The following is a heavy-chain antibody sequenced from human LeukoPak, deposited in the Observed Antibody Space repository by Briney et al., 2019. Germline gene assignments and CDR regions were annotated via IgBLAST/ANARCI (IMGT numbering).Heavy chain of an antibody. CDR2: MSGSGGST. J-gene: IGHJ4*02. CDR1: GFTFSNYA. V-gene: IGHV3-23*01. D-gene: IGHD6-13*01. Sequence: GGSLRLSCAASGFTFSNYAMSWVRQAPGKGLEWVSAMSGSGGSTYYADSVEGRFTISRDYSKNTLYLQMNSLRAEDTAVYYCATHLNSWYSPFDYWGQGTLVTVSS. CDR3: ATHLNSWYSPFDY.